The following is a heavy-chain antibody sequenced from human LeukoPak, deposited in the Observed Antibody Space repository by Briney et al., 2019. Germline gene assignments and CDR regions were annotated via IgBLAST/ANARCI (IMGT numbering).Heavy chain of an antibody. V-gene: IGHV3-7*01. CDR1: GFTFSSYW. J-gene: IGHJ1*01. D-gene: IGHD3-16*01. CDR3: ARARFYDYVWGSYSLGEKAEYFQH. Sequence: GGSLRLSCAASGFTFSSYWMSWVRQAPGKGLEWVANIKQDGSEKYYVDSVKGRFTISRDNAKNSLYLQMNSLRAEDTAVYYCARARFYDYVWGSYSLGEKAEYFQHWGQGTLVTVSS. CDR2: IKQDGSEK.